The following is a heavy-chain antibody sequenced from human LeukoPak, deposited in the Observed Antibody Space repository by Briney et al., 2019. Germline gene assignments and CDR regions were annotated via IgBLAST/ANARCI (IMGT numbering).Heavy chain of an antibody. J-gene: IGHJ4*02. CDR1: GFTFSSYA. V-gene: IGHV3-30-3*01. CDR2: ISYDGSNK. Sequence: GGSLRLSCAASGFTFSSYAMHWVRQAPGKGLEWVAVISYDGSNKYYADSVKGRFTISRDNSKNTLYLQMNSLRAEDTAVYYCARDIYSSGWHYFDYWGQGTLVTVSS. D-gene: IGHD6-19*01. CDR3: ARDIYSSGWHYFDY.